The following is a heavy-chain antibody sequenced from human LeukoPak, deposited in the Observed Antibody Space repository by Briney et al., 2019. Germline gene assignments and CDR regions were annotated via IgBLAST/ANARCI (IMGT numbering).Heavy chain of an antibody. CDR2: ISGSDGST. Sequence: PGGSLRLSCAASGFTMSSYARSWVRQVQGKGLEWVSGISGSDGSTYYADSVKGRFTISRDSSKNTLYLQMNSLRAEDTALYYCAKDVMATITNGGYFFDYWGQGTLVTVSS. D-gene: IGHD5-12*01. CDR3: AKDVMATITNGGYFFDY. CDR1: GFTMSSYA. J-gene: IGHJ4*02. V-gene: IGHV3-23*01.